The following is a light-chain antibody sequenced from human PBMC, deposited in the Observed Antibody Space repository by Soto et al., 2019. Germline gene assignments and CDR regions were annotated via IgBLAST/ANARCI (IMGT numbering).Light chain of an antibody. CDR3: QQYNNWPPT. CDR1: QSVSGN. V-gene: IGKV3D-15*01. CDR2: GAS. Sequence: EIVMTQSPATLSVSPGERATLSCRASQSVSGNLAWYQQRPGQAPRLLIYGASTRATGIPARLSGSGSGTEFTLTISSLQSEDFAVYYCQQYNNWPPTFGQGTKVEIK. J-gene: IGKJ1*01.